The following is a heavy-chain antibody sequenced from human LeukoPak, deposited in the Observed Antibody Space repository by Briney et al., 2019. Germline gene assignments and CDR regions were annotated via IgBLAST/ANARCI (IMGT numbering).Heavy chain of an antibody. CDR1: GYTFTGYH. J-gene: IGHJ4*02. Sequence: ASVKVSCKASGYTFTGYHIHWVRQAPGQGLGWMGRINPSSGDTNFAQKFQGRVTMTRDTSITTAYMDLSSLTPDDTAVYFCARDQGSLTRSRYKGYWGKGTQVTVSS. V-gene: IGHV1-2*06. CDR2: INPSSGDT. D-gene: IGHD1-1*01. CDR3: ARDQGSLTRSRYKGY.